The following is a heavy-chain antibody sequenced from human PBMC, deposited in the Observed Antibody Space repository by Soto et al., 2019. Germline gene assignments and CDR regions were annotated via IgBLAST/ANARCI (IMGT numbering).Heavy chain of an antibody. CDR1: GGCVSGYD. V-gene: IGHV4-34*01. J-gene: IGHJ4*02. Sequence: GTRALTCAVYGGCVSGYDGSGSRQPPGEGLEWIAEINHSGSTNYNPSLKSRVTISVDTSKNQFSLKLSSVTAADTAVYYCTLRYCSGGSCLVYFDYCAQGTLVTVSS. CDR2: INHSGST. D-gene: IGHD2-15*01. CDR3: TLRYCSGGSCLVYFDY.